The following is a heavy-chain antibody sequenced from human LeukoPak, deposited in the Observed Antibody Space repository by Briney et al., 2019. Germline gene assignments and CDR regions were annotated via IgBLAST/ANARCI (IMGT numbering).Heavy chain of an antibody. V-gene: IGHV3-23*01. CDR3: AKAYCSSTSCYNYYYMDV. Sequence: GGSLRLSCAASGFPFSSYAMSWVRQAPGKGLEGVSAISGSGGSTYYADSVKGRFTISRDNSKNTLYPKMNSLRAEDTAVYYCAKAYCSSTSCYNYYYMDVWGKGTTVTVSS. D-gene: IGHD2-2*01. J-gene: IGHJ6*03. CDR2: ISGSGGST. CDR1: GFPFSSYA.